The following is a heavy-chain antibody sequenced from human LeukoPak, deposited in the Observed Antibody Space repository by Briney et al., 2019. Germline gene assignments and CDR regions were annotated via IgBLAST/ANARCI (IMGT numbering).Heavy chain of an antibody. D-gene: IGHD2-21*02. CDR2: ISSSSSYI. CDR1: GFTFGSYS. V-gene: IGHV3-21*01. CDR3: ARGTYCGGDCYSAPAY. Sequence: GGSLRLSCAASGFTFGSYSMNWVRQAPGKGLEWVSSISSSSSYIYYADSVEGRFTISRDNAKNSLYLQMNSLRAEDTAVYYCARGTYCGGDCYSAPAYWGQGTLVTVSS. J-gene: IGHJ4*02.